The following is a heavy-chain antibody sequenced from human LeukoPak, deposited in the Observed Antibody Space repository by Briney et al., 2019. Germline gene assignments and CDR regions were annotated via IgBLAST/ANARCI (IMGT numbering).Heavy chain of an antibody. D-gene: IGHD3-10*01. Sequence: PGGALRLSCAASGFTFDDYGMSWVRQAPGRGLEWVSGIIWNGGSKGYADSVKGRFTISRDNAKNSLYLQMNSLRAEDTAFYYCARGSFVEYFFDYWGQGTLVTVSS. CDR1: GFTFDDYG. V-gene: IGHV3-20*04. CDR3: ARGSFVEYFFDY. CDR2: IIWNGGSK. J-gene: IGHJ4*02.